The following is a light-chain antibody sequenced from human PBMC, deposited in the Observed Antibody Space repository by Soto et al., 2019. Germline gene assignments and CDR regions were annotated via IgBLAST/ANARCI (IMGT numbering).Light chain of an antibody. J-gene: IGKJ4*01. CDR1: QSISTY. Sequence: DIQMTQSPSSLSASIGDRITITCRASQSISTYLNWYQQKPGKAPRLLIYGSSTLQNGVPSRFSGRGSSTDYTLTISSLQPEDFATYYCQHSFITPPLTFGGGTKVEMK. CDR2: GSS. CDR3: QHSFITPPLT. V-gene: IGKV1-39*01.